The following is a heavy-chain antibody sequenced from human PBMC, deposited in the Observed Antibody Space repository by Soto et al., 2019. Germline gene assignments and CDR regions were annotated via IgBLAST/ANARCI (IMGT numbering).Heavy chain of an antibody. D-gene: IGHD4-17*01. CDR3: ARALGWTTGFDY. CDR2: ISWDGGST. J-gene: IGHJ4*02. CDR1: GFTFDDYA. Sequence: EVQLVESGGVVVQPGGALRLSCAASGFTFDDYAMHWVRQAPGKGLEWVSLISWDGGSTYYADSVKGRFTISRDNSNNSLYMQMNSLRAEDTALYYCARALGWTTGFDYWGQGTLVTVSS. V-gene: IGHV3-43D*04.